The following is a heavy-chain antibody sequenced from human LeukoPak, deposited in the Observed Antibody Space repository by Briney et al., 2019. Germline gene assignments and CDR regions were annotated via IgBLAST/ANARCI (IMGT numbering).Heavy chain of an antibody. V-gene: IGHV3-48*01. CDR1: GFTFSSYS. CDR3: AKSSGFYYMDV. D-gene: IGHD3-10*01. CDR2: ISSSSSTI. Sequence: PGGSLRLSCAASGFTFSSYSMNWVRQAPGKGLEWVSYISSSSSTIYYADSVKGRFTISRDNAKNSLYLQMNSLRAEDTAVYYCAKSSGFYYMDVWGKGTTVTISS. J-gene: IGHJ6*03.